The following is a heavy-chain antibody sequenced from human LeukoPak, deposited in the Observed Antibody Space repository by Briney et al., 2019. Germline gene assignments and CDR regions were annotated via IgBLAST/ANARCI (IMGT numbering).Heavy chain of an antibody. V-gene: IGHV3-23*01. CDR3: AKDPSTLTIRDDY. D-gene: IGHD5-24*01. CDR1: GFTFSSYS. CDR2: IHPSGTNT. J-gene: IGHJ4*02. Sequence: GGSLRLSCVASGFTFSSYSMDWVRQAPGKGLEWVSTIHPSGTNTYYADSVKGRFTISRDNSKNKLFLLMSTLRADDTAIYYCAKDPSTLTIRDDYWGQGTLVTVSS.